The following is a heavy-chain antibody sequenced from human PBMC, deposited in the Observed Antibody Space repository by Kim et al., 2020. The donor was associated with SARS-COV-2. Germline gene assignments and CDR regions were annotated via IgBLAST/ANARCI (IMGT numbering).Heavy chain of an antibody. D-gene: IGHD2-21*02. Sequence: GGSLRLSCVASGFTFNTHWLQWVRQAPGKGLEWVGRIKGDGSEKTYLDSVKGRFTISRDKAVTSLYLQMDSLRVDDTPVYYRVGTGMYTYWCQGTRVTVS. CDR2: IKGDGSEK. CDR1: GFTFNTHW. CDR3: VGTGMYTY. V-gene: IGHV3-7*03. J-gene: IGHJ4*02.